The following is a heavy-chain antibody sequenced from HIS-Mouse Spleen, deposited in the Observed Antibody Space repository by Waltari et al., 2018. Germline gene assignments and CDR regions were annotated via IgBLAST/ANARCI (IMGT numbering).Heavy chain of an antibody. J-gene: IGHJ4*02. CDR2: ISGSGGST. CDR1: GFTFSSYA. Sequence: EVQPLESGGGLVQRGGSLRIACAAFGFTFSSYAMRWFRQAPGRGLEWVSAISGSGGSTYYADSVKGRFTISRDNSKNTLYLQMNSLRAEDTAVYYCAPPGYWGQGTLVTVSS. V-gene: IGHV3-23*01. CDR3: APPGY.